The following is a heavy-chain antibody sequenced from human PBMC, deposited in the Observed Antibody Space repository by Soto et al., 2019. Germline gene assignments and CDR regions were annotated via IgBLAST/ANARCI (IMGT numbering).Heavy chain of an antibody. J-gene: IGHJ3*02. V-gene: IGHV1-8*01. CDR3: AQGAGYSGYDDEWDAVDI. CDR1: GYTFTSYD. D-gene: IGHD5-12*01. Sequence: GASVKVSCKASGYTFTSYDINWVRQATGQGLEWMGWMNPNSGSTGYAQKFQGRVTMTRNTTISTDNMELSNQRYEDTAVYYCAQGAGYSGYDDEWDAVDIWG. CDR2: MNPNSGST.